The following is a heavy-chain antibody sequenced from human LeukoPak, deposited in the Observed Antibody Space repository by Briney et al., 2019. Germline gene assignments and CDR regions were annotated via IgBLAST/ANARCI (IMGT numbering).Heavy chain of an antibody. V-gene: IGHV4-34*01. CDR2: INHSGST. CDR1: GGSFSGYY. CDR3: ASTDTAMDKTARYYFDY. D-gene: IGHD5-18*01. J-gene: IGHJ4*02. Sequence: PSETLSLTCAVYGGSFSGYYWSWIRQPPGKGLEWIGEINHSGSTNYNPSLKSRVTISVDTSKNQFSLKLSSVTAADTAVYYCASTDTAMDKTARYYFDYWGQGTLVTVSS.